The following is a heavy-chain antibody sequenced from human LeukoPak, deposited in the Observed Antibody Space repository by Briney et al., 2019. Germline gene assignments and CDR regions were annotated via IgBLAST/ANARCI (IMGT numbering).Heavy chain of an antibody. Sequence: PGGSLRLSCAAAGFTFSSHSMNWVRQAPGRGLEWVSFISDSGSPIYYADSVKGRFTISRDNAENSLFLQMNSLRAEDSAVYYCARNKRASQAYFDYWGQGVVVTVSS. CDR1: GFTFSSHS. CDR2: ISDSGSPI. J-gene: IGHJ4*02. V-gene: IGHV3-48*01. CDR3: ARNKRASQAYFDY.